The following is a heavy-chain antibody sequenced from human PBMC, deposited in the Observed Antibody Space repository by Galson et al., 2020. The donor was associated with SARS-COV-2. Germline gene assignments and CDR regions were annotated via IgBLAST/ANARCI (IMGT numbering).Heavy chain of an antibody. CDR3: ARALYGSPTSSPFY. CDR1: GFSFSNYA. V-gene: IGHV3-30-3*01. Sequence: SCAVSGFSFSNYAMHWVRQAPGKGLEWVAVISYDGNNIHYADSVKGRFTISRDNSKNTLYLQMNSLGTDDTAVYFCARALYGSPTSSPFYWGQGTLVTVSS. J-gene: IGHJ4*02. D-gene: IGHD6-13*01. CDR2: ISYDGNNI.